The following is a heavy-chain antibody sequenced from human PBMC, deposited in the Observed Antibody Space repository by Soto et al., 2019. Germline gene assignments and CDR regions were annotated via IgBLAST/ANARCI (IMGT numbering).Heavy chain of an antibody. Sequence: QVQLVQSGAEVKKPGAAVKVSCKASGYTFTSYGISWVRQAPGQGLEWMGWISAYNGNTNYAQKLQGRVTMTTDTSTRTAYMERRSLRSDDTAVYYCARSKIPAAIYGMDVWGQGTTVTVSS. CDR3: ARSKIPAAIYGMDV. J-gene: IGHJ6*02. D-gene: IGHD2-2*01. V-gene: IGHV1-18*04. CDR2: ISAYNGNT. CDR1: GYTFTSYG.